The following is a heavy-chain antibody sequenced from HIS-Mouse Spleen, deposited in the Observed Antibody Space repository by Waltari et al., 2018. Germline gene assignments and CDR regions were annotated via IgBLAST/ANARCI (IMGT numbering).Heavy chain of an antibody. CDR1: GFNCSSFA. Sequence: QVQLVESGGGVVRPGRARGLSCAASGFNCSSFARHVSRRAPGRGVEWVAVISYDGSNKYSADSVKGRFTISRDNSKNTLYLQMNSLRAEDTAVYYCARGVISSSSWYDYWGQGTLFTVSS. CDR2: ISYDGSNK. J-gene: IGHJ4*02. D-gene: IGHD6-13*01. V-gene: IGHV3-30-3*01. CDR3: ARGVISSSSWYDY.